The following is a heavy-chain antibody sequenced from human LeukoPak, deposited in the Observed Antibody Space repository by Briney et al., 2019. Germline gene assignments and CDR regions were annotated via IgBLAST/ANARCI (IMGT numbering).Heavy chain of an antibody. CDR1: GGSFSGYY. V-gene: IGHV4-34*01. Sequence: SETLSLTCAVYGGSFSGYYWSWLGQPPGKGVEWIGEINHSGSTNYNPSLKSRVTISVDTSKNQFSLKLSSVTAADTAVYYCAGGGDYGDYYFDYWGQGTLVTVSS. CDR3: AGGGDYGDYYFDY. D-gene: IGHD4-17*01. CDR2: INHSGST. J-gene: IGHJ4*02.